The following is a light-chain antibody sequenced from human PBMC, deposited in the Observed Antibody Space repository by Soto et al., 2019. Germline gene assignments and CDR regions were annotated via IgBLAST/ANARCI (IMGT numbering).Light chain of an antibody. Sequence: VMTQSPATLSVSPGERASFSCRSSDSVSSNLAWYQQKPGQAPRLLIYGASTRATGIPARFSGSGSGTEFTLTISSLQSEDFAVYYCQQYNNWPSWTFGQGTKV. J-gene: IGKJ1*01. CDR1: DSVSSN. CDR2: GAS. V-gene: IGKV3-15*01. CDR3: QQYNNWPSWT.